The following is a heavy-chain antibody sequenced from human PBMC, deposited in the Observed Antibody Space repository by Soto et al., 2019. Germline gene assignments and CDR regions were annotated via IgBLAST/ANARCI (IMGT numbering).Heavy chain of an antibody. CDR3: AKAGGDCSGGSCYSGFFHY. CDR2: ISGSGGST. CDR1: EFTFTNYA. Sequence: EVQLLESGGDLVQPGGSLRLSCAAPEFTFTNYAMGWVRQAPGKGLEWVSVISGSGGSTYYADSVKGRFTISRDNSKNTLYPQMNSLRADDTAVYYCAKAGGDCSGGSCYSGFFHYWGQGTLVTVSS. V-gene: IGHV3-23*01. D-gene: IGHD2-15*01. J-gene: IGHJ4*02.